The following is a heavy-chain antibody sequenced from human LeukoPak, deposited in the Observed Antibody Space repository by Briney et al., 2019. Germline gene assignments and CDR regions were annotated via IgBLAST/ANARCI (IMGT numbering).Heavy chain of an antibody. J-gene: IGHJ4*02. CDR2: INHSGST. CDR3: ARTRGYSYGRRHRIFDY. Sequence: SETLSLTCAVYGGSFSDYYWSWIRQPPGKGLEWIGEINHSGSTNYNPSLKSRVTISVYTSKNQFSLKLSSVTAADTAVYYCARTRGYSYGRRHRIFDYWGREPWSPSPQ. V-gene: IGHV4-34*01. CDR1: GGSFSDYY. D-gene: IGHD5-18*01.